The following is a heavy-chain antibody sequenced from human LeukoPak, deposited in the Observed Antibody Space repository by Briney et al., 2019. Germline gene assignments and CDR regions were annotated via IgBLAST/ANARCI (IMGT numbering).Heavy chain of an antibody. Sequence: GGSLRLSCAASGFSFSLYWMHWVRQTPGKGLVWVSRLNSDGSVTSYADSVKGRFTISRDNAKNTLYLEMNSLRAEGTAVYYCVREYCGGDCYTDFWGQGTLVSVS. CDR1: GFSFSLYW. D-gene: IGHD2-21*02. CDR3: VREYCGGDCYTDF. V-gene: IGHV3-74*01. J-gene: IGHJ4*02. CDR2: LNSDGSVT.